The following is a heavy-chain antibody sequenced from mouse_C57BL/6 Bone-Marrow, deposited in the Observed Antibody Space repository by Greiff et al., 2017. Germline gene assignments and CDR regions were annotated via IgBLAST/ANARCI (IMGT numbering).Heavy chain of an antibody. CDR2: IYWDDDK. V-gene: IGHV8-12*01. CDR1: GFSLSTSGMG. J-gene: IGHJ1*03. CDR3: ARREGYYGSSNWYFDV. Sequence: QVTLKESGPGILQSSQTLSLTCSFSGFSLSTSGMGVSWIRQPSGKGLEWLAHIYWDDDKRYNPSLKSRLTISKDTSRNQVFLKITSVDTADTATYYCARREGYYGSSNWYFDVWGTGTTVTVSS. D-gene: IGHD1-1*01.